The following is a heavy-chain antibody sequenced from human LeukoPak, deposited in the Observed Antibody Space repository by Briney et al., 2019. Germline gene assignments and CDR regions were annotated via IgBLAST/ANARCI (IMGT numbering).Heavy chain of an antibody. V-gene: IGHV1-8*01. CDR1: GYTFTSYD. D-gene: IGHD3-3*01. Sequence: ASVKVSCKASGYTFTSYDINWVRQATGQGLEWMGWMTPNSGNTGYAQKFQGRVTITRNTSINTVYVELSSLRSEDTAVYYCARGYDFWSGSYHYYMDVWGKGTTVTVSS. CDR2: MTPNSGNT. CDR3: ARGYDFWSGSYHYYMDV. J-gene: IGHJ6*03.